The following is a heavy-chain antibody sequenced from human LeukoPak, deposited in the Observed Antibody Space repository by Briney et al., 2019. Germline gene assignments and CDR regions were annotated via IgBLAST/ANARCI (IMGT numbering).Heavy chain of an antibody. D-gene: IGHD2-15*01. CDR1: GYTFTGYY. Sequence: ASVKVSCKASGYTFTGYYIHWVRQAPGQGLEWMGWINPDRGGTTYAQKFQGRVTMTRDTSISTAYMELSRLRSDDTAVYYCARVQAECSGGSCYYNYWGQGTLVTVSS. J-gene: IGHJ4*02. V-gene: IGHV1-2*02. CDR3: ARVQAECSGGSCYYNY. CDR2: INPDRGGT.